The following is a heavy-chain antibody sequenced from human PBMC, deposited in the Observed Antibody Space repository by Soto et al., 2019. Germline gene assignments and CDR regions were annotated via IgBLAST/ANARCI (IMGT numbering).Heavy chain of an antibody. Sequence: EVQLVESGGGLVQRGGSLRLSCAASGITVYNNYMSWVRQAPGKGLEWVSVIYSGGSTSYADSVKGRVTISRDGSKNTVYLQMNSLRAEETAVYYCARDVGVWGRGTTVTVSS. J-gene: IGHJ6*04. V-gene: IGHV3-66*01. CDR3: ARDVGV. CDR2: IYSGGST. CDR1: GITVYNNY.